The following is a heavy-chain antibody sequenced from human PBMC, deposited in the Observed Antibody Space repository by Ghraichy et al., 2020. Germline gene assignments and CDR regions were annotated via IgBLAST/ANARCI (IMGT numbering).Heavy chain of an antibody. CDR1: GFTFSSYA. J-gene: IGHJ6*02. D-gene: IGHD3-22*01. V-gene: IGHV3-23*01. CDR2: ISGSGGST. Sequence: GSLRLSCAASGFTFSSYAMSWVRQAPGKGLEWVSAISGSGGSTYYADSVKGRFTISRDNSKYTLYLQMNSLRAEDTAVYYCAKDPRITMIVEESDYYYYGMDVWGQGTTVTVSS. CDR3: AKDPRITMIVEESDYYYYGMDV.